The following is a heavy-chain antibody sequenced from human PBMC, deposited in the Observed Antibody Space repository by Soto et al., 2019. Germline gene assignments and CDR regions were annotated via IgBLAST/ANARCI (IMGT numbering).Heavy chain of an antibody. CDR1: GFTFSSYA. D-gene: IGHD4-17*01. V-gene: IGHV3-23*01. J-gene: IGHJ4*02. Sequence: GGSLRLSCAASGFTFSSYAMSWVRQAPGKGLEWVSAISGSGGSTYYADSVKGRFTISRDNSKNTLYLQMNSLRAEDTAVYYCAKVDDYGDYVGRNTYFDYWGQGTLVTVSS. CDR2: ISGSGGST. CDR3: AKVDDYGDYVGRNTYFDY.